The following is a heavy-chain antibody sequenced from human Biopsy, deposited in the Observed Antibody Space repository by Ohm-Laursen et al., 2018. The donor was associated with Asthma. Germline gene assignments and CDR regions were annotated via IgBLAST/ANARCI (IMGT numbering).Heavy chain of an antibody. D-gene: IGHD1-1*01. J-gene: IGHJ3*02. Sequence: RSLRLSCTAPGFTFGDYWMSWVRQAPGKGLEWVGVISKDASTQDYADSVKGRFTMARDNSKNTLDLQMNSLREEDTAVYYCVRDGTDDAFDIWGQGTVVSVSS. CDR2: ISKDASTQ. CDR1: GFTFGDYW. CDR3: VRDGTDDAFDI. V-gene: IGHV3-30*03.